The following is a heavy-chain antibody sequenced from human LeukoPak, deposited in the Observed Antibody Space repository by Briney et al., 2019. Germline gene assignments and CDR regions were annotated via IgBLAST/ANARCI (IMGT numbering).Heavy chain of an antibody. J-gene: IGHJ4*02. V-gene: IGHV4-59*01. D-gene: IGHD3-22*01. CDR1: GGSISYYY. CDR2: IYYSGST. Sequence: PSETLSLTCTVSGGSISYYYWGWIRQPPGKGLEWIGYIYYSGSTNCHPSLKSRVTISVDTSKNQFSLNLSSVTAADTAVYYCARADYYYDSSGYTYLFDYWGQGILVTVSS. CDR3: ARADYYYDSSGYTYLFDY.